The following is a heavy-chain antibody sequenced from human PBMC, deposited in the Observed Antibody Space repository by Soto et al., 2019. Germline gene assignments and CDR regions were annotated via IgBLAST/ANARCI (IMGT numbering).Heavy chain of an antibody. CDR1: GFSFSTSGVG. Sequence: SGPTLVNPTQTLTLTCTFSGFSFSTSGVGVGWIRQPPGKALEWLALIYWDEDKRYRPSLRSRLTITKDTSKNQVVLTKTNKDPVDTATYYCVSGSFPNWFDPWGQGTLVTVSS. CDR3: VSGSFPNWFDP. D-gene: IGHD3-10*01. CDR2: IYWDEDK. J-gene: IGHJ5*02. V-gene: IGHV2-5*02.